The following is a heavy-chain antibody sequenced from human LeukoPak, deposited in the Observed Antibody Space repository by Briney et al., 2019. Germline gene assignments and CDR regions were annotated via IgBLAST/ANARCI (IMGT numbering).Heavy chain of an antibody. CDR3: ARAGGGYDFWSGYRRQDWFDP. CDR1: GGSISSYY. CDR2: IYTSGST. J-gene: IGHJ5*02. Sequence: SETLSLTCTVSGGSISSYYWSWIRQPAGKGLEWIGRIYTSGSTNYNPSLKSRVTMSVDTSKYQFSLKLSSVTAADTAVYYCARAGGGYDFWSGYRRQDWFDPWGQGTLVTVSS. V-gene: IGHV4-4*07. D-gene: IGHD3-3*01.